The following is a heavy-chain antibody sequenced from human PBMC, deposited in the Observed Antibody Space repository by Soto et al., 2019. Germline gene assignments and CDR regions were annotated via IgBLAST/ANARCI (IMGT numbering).Heavy chain of an antibody. J-gene: IGHJ4*02. CDR2: MNPISGNT. CDR3: ARGVTSGSFPPFDL. D-gene: IGHD1-26*01. V-gene: IGHV1-8*01. Sequence: ASVKVSCKASGYTFTSYDINWVRQATGQGLEWMGWMNPISGNTNYAQKFQDRVTMTRNTSISTAYMELSSLRSDATAVYYCARGVTSGSFPPFDLWGQGTLVTVSS. CDR1: GYTFTSYD.